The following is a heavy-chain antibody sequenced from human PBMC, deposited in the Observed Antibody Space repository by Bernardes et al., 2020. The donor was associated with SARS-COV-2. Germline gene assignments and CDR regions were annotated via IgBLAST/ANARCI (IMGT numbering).Heavy chain of an antibody. CDR1: GFTVSNNY. V-gene: IGHV3-53*04. J-gene: IGHJ4*02. D-gene: IGHD3-22*01. CDR2: LYSGGST. CDR3: ALTTYYYDSSGYFY. Sequence: GGSLRLSCAASGFTVSNNYMSWVRQAPGKGLEWVSVLYSGGSTYYADSVKGRFTISRHNSKNTLYLQMNSLRAEDTAVYYCALTTYYYDSSGYFYWGQGTLVTVSS.